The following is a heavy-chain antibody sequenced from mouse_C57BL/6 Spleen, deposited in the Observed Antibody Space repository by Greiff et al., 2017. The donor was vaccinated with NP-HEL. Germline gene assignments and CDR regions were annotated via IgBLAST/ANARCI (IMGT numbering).Heavy chain of an antibody. CDR2: IDPSDSYT. CDR3: ARRSEFDY. V-gene: IGHV1-50*01. J-gene: IGHJ2*01. CDR1: GYTFTSYW. Sequence: QVQLQQPGAELVKPGASVKLSCKASGYTFTSYWMQWVKQRPGQGLEWIGEIDPSDSYTNYNQKFKGKATLTVDTSSSTAYMQLSSLTSEDSAVYYCARRSEFDYWGQGTTLTVSS.